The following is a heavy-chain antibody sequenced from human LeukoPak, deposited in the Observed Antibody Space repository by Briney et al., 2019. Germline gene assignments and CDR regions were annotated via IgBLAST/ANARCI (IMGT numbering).Heavy chain of an antibody. Sequence: GASLKISCKGSGYSFTSYWIGWVRQLPGKGLEWMGIIYPGESDTRYSPSFQGQVTISADKSISTAYLQWSSLKASDTAMYYCARPGSSSWYSSLGAFDIWGQGTMVTVSS. J-gene: IGHJ3*02. CDR2: IYPGESDT. V-gene: IGHV5-51*01. CDR3: ARPGSSSWYSSLGAFDI. CDR1: GYSFTSYW. D-gene: IGHD6-13*01.